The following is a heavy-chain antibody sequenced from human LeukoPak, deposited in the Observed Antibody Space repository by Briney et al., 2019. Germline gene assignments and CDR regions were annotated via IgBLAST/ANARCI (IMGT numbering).Heavy chain of an antibody. Sequence: GGSLRLSCAASGFTFSNYAMMWVRHAPGKGLEWVSAIRGSGGGTEYADSVRGRFTISRDNSKNTLYLQMNTLRAEDTAVYYCARDPNGDYVGAFDFWGRGTMVTVS. CDR2: IRGSGGGT. CDR1: GFTFSNYA. J-gene: IGHJ3*01. D-gene: IGHD4-17*01. V-gene: IGHV3-23*01. CDR3: ARDPNGDYVGAFDF.